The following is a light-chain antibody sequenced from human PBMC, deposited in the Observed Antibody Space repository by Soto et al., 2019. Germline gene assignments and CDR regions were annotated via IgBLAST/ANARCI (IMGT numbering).Light chain of an antibody. CDR2: GAS. J-gene: IGKJ1*01. V-gene: IGKV3-20*01. CDR3: QQYGTSPT. CDR1: QSLSSS. Sequence: EIVMTQSPATLSVSPGEGATLSCRASQSLSSSLAWYQQKPGQAPRLLIYGASTRATGIPDRFSGSGSGTDFTLTISRLEPEDSAVYFCQQYGTSPTFGQGTKVDI.